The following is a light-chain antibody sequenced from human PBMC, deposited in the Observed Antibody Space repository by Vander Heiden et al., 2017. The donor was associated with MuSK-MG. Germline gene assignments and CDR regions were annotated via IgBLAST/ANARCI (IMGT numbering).Light chain of an antibody. Sequence: EIVLTQSPGTLSLSPGERATLSCRASQSVSSGYLAWYQQRPGQAPSLLIYGASSRATGIPDRFSGSGSGTDFTLTISRLEPEDFAVYYCHQYGVSPFTFGPGTKVDIK. CDR2: GAS. V-gene: IGKV3-20*01. J-gene: IGKJ3*01. CDR1: QSVSSGY. CDR3: HQYGVSPFT.